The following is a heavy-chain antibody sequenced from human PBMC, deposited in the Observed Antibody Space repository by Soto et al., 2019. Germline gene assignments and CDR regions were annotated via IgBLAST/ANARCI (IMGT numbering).Heavy chain of an antibody. CDR1: GGSISSSSYY. CDR2: IYYSGST. Sequence: SETLSLTCTVSGGSISSSSYYWGWIRQPPGKGLEWIGSIYYSGSTYYNPSLKSRVTISVDTSKNQFSLKLSSVTAADTAVYYCARHRYYYYGMDVWGQGTTVTVSS. V-gene: IGHV4-39*01. J-gene: IGHJ6*02. CDR3: ARHRYYYYGMDV.